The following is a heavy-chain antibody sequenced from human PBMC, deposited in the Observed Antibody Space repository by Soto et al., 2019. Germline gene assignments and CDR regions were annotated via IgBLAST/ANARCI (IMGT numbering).Heavy chain of an antibody. CDR2: IYYSGST. Sequence: QLQLQESGPGLVKPSETLSLTCTVSCGSISSSSYYWGWIRQPPGKGLEWIGSIYYSGSTYYNPSLKSRVTISVDTSKNQFSLKLSSVTAADTAVYYCASAKAQSGFDYWGQGTLVTVSS. CDR1: CGSISSSSYY. V-gene: IGHV4-39*01. CDR3: ASAKAQSGFDY. J-gene: IGHJ4*02. D-gene: IGHD3-3*01.